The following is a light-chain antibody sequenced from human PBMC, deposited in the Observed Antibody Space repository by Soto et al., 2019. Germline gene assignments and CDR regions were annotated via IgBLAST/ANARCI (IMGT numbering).Light chain of an antibody. CDR1: QSVRSN. V-gene: IGKV3-20*01. J-gene: IGKJ4*01. Sequence: EIVMTQSPATLSVSPGERSTLSYRASQSVRSNLAWYQQTPGQAPRLLIYGASSRETGILERFRGSGAGTDCTRTISRLEPEDLVVYYCRQYGSLPLTFGGGTKVDIK. CDR2: GAS. CDR3: RQYGSLPLT.